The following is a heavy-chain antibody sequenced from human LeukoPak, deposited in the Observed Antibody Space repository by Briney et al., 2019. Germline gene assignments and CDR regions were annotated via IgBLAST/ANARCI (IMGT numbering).Heavy chain of an antibody. D-gene: IGHD6-19*01. Sequence: GGSLRLSCAASGFTFSSYSMNWVRQAPGRGLEWVSSISSSSSYIYYADSVKGRFTISRDNAKNSLYLQMNSLRAEDTAVYYCASVPGIAVAAPHWGQGTLVTVSS. V-gene: IGHV3-21*01. CDR1: GFTFSSYS. J-gene: IGHJ4*02. CDR3: ASVPGIAVAAPH. CDR2: ISSSSSYI.